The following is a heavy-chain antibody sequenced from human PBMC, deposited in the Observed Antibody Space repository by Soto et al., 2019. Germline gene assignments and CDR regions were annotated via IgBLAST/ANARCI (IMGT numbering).Heavy chain of an antibody. CDR3: AKDHNLLKYYDSSGYYLNAYFDY. Sequence: PGGSLSLSCAASGFTFSSYGMHWVRQAPGKGLEWVAVISYDGSNKYYADSVKGRFTISRDNSKNTLYLQMISLRAEDTAVFYFAKDHNLLKYYDSSGYYLNAYFDYWGQGT. D-gene: IGHD3-22*01. CDR1: GFTFSSYG. V-gene: IGHV3-30*18. J-gene: IGHJ4*02. CDR2: ISYDGSNK.